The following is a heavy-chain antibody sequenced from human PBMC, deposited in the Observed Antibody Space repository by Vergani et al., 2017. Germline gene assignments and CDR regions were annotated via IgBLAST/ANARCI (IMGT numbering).Heavy chain of an antibody. V-gene: IGHV1-2*02. CDR1: GYTFTADYY. CDR2: IHPNSGGT. D-gene: IGHD2-21*01. Sequence: QVQLVQSGAEVKKPGASVKVSCKAFGYTFTADYYLYWLRQAPGQGLEWRRWIHPNSGGTNFAQKSQGRVIMTRDTSIRTGNVEVSRLRSYDSAVYFCARTVSACEWFDSWGQGTLVTVSS. J-gene: IGHJ5*01. CDR3: ARTVSACEWFDS.